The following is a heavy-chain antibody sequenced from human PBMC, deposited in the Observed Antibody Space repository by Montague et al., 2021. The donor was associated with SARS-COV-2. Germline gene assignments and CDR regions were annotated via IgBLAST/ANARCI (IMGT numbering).Heavy chain of an antibody. CDR1: GYSISSGYY. V-gene: IGHV4-38-2*02. D-gene: IGHD5-24*01. CDR2: LYHSGST. CDR3: ASDRRRWLHVNNWFDP. J-gene: IGHJ5*02. Sequence: SETLSLTCTVSGYSISSGYYWGWLRQPPGKGLEWIGSLYHSGSTYYNPSLKRRVTISVDTSKNQFSLKLLSSVTAADTAVYYCASDRRRWLHVNNWFDPWGQGTLVTVSS.